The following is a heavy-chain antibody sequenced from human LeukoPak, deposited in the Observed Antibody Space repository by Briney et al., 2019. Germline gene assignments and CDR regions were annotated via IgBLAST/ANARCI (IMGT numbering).Heavy chain of an antibody. D-gene: IGHD5-24*01. Sequence: GGSLRLSCAASGFTLSRYWMTWVRQAPGKGPEWVANIKEAGTEKFYVGSVKGRFTISRDNAKNSLYLQMNNLRADDTAVYYCARDADLGATITGGFDIWGQGTMVTVSS. J-gene: IGHJ3*02. V-gene: IGHV3-7*01. CDR3: ARDADLGATITGGFDI. CDR1: GFTLSRYW. CDR2: IKEAGTEK.